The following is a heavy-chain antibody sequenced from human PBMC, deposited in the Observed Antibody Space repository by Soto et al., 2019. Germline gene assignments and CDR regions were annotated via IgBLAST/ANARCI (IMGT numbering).Heavy chain of an antibody. J-gene: IGHJ4*02. CDR2: IYYSGST. D-gene: IGHD2-15*01. CDR3: ASFRRGYCSGGSCYTIDY. CDR1: GGSISSYY. V-gene: IGHV4-59*08. Sequence: SETLSLTCTVSGGSISSYYWSWIRQPPGKGLEWIGYIYYSGSTNYNPSLKSRVTISVDTSKNQFSLKLSSVTAADTAVYHCASFRRGYCSGGSCYTIDYWGQGTLVTVSS.